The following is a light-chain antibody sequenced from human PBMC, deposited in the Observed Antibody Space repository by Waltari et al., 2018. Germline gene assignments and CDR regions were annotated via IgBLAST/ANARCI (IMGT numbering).Light chain of an antibody. CDR2: AAS. Sequence: DIQMTKSPSSLSASVGDRVTITCRASQGISNSLAWYQQKPGKAPKLLLYAASRLESGVPSRFSGSGSGTDYTLTISSLQPEDFATYYCQQYYSTPTFGQGTKLEI. CDR3: QQYYSTPT. V-gene: IGKV1-NL1*01. J-gene: IGKJ2*01. CDR1: QGISNS.